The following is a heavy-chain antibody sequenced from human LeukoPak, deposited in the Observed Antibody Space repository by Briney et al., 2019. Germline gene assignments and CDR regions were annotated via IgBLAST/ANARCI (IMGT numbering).Heavy chain of an antibody. Sequence: GGSLRLSFAASGFTFSSYSMNWVRQAPGKGLEWVSSISSSSSYIYYADSVKGRFTISRDNAKNSLYLQMNSLRAEDTAVYYCAREGQDYYDSSMAFDYWGQGTLVTVSS. D-gene: IGHD3-22*01. J-gene: IGHJ4*02. CDR1: GFTFSSYS. CDR2: ISSSSSYI. V-gene: IGHV3-21*01. CDR3: AREGQDYYDSSMAFDY.